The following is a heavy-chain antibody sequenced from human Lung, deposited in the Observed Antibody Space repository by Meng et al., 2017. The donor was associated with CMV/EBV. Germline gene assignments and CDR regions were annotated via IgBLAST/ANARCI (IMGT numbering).Heavy chain of an antibody. J-gene: IGHJ4*02. CDR1: GSTFSNYG. CDR2: ISNDGGNK. D-gene: IGHD4-17*01. V-gene: IGHV3-30*18. Sequence: SGSTFSNYGMHWVRRAPGKGLEWLAVISNDGGNKHYADSVKGRFTISRDNSKNTLNLQMNSLRPEDTSVYYCAKDLKAYGDYYFDYWGQGILVTVSS. CDR3: AKDLKAYGDYYFDY.